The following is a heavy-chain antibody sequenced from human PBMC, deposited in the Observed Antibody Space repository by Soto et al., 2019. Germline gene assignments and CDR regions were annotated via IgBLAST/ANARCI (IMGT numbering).Heavy chain of an antibody. Sequence: PGESLKISCRGSGYNFANYWIGWVRQTPGKGLEWMGIVYPGDSDTRYSPSFRGRVTISADKSINTAYLQWRSLQALDTAIYFCARHTMEVHGAVLDVWGPGATVTVS. CDR3: ARHTMEVHGAVLDV. D-gene: IGHD1-7*01. CDR2: VYPGDSDT. J-gene: IGHJ6*02. CDR1: GYNFANYW. V-gene: IGHV5-51*01.